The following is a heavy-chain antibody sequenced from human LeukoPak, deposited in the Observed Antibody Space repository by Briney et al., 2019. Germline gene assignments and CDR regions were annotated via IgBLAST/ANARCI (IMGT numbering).Heavy chain of an antibody. V-gene: IGHV4-59*01. Sequence: SETLSLTCAVYGGSFSGYYWSWTRQPPGKGLEWIGYIYYSGSTNYNPSLKSRVTISVDTSKNQFSLKLSSVTAADTAVYYCARSVDSLLWFGELFPLYYSMDVWGQGTTVTVSS. CDR3: ARSVDSLLWFGELFPLYYSMDV. D-gene: IGHD3-10*01. CDR1: GGSFSGYY. CDR2: IYYSGST. J-gene: IGHJ6*02.